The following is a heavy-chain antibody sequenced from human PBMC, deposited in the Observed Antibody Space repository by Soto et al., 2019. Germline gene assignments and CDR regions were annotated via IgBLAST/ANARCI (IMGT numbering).Heavy chain of an antibody. Sequence: GGSLRLSCAASGFTFSSYWMHWVRQAPGKGLVWVSRINSDGSSTSYADSVKGRFTISRDNAKNTLYLQMNSLRAEDTAVYYCARATIFEGFDYWGQGTLVTVSS. D-gene: IGHD3-3*01. V-gene: IGHV3-74*01. J-gene: IGHJ4*02. CDR2: INSDGSST. CDR1: GFTFSSYW. CDR3: ARATIFEGFDY.